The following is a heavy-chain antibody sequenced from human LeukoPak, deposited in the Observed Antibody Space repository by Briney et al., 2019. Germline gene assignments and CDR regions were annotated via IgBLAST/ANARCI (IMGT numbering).Heavy chain of an antibody. Sequence: PGGSLRLSCAASGFTFSSYAMSWVRQAPGKGPEWVSAISGSGGSTYYADSVKGRFTISRDNSKNTLYLQMNSLRAEDTAVYYCAKDLRDYVWGSYRPAHGGMDVWGQGTTVTVSS. D-gene: IGHD3-16*02. V-gene: IGHV3-23*01. CDR3: AKDLRDYVWGSYRPAHGGMDV. J-gene: IGHJ6*02. CDR1: GFTFSSYA. CDR2: ISGSGGST.